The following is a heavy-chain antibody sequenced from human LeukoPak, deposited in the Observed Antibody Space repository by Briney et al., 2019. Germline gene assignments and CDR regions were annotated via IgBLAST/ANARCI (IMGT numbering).Heavy chain of an antibody. V-gene: IGHV4-59*01. CDR2: IYYGGST. CDR3: ARENCSSTSCSHDY. J-gene: IGHJ4*02. CDR1: GGSISSYY. D-gene: IGHD2-2*01. Sequence: SETLSLTCTVSGGSISSYYWSWIRQPPGKGLEWIGYIYYGGSTNYNPSLKSRVTISVDTSKNQFSLKLSSVTAADTAVYYCARENCSSTSCSHDYWGQGTLVTVSS.